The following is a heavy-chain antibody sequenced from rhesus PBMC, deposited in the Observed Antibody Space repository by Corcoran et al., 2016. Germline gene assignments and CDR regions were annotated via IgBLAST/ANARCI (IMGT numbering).Heavy chain of an antibody. D-gene: IGHD6-25*01. Sequence: QLQLQESGPGLVKPSETLSLTCAVSGGSISSNFWSWIRQPPGKGLEWIGRISGRGGNTASNPSSKSRVTISTDTSKNQFSLKLNPVPAADTAMFFCGRNPPYYGSWNPGFDVWGPGVLVTVSS. CDR2: ISGRGGNT. CDR3: GRNPPYYGSWNPGFDV. J-gene: IGHJ5-1*01. V-gene: IGHV4-173*01. CDR1: GGSISSNF.